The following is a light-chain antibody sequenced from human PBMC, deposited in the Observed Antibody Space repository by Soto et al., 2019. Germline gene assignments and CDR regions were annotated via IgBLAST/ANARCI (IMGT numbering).Light chain of an antibody. CDR2: GAS. CDR3: QQYDNWPFT. Sequence: ERVMTQSPSTLSVSPGERATLSCRASQSISSNLAWLQQKPGQAPRLLIYGASTRATGIPARFSGSGSGTEFTLTISSLQSEDFAVYYCQQYDNWPFTFGPGTKVDIK. CDR1: QSISSN. V-gene: IGKV3-15*01. J-gene: IGKJ3*01.